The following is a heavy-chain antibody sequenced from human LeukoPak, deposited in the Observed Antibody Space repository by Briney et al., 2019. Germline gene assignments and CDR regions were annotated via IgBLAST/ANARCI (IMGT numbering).Heavy chain of an antibody. V-gene: IGHV4-61*02. J-gene: IGHJ4*02. Sequence: SETLSLACIVAGGSLSSGSYCWSWIRQPGGKGLECIGRIYTSGRASYNPSLKGRGTISLDTSKNQFSLKLSSMTAADTAVYYCARGPTSRGVAFDYRGQGALVTVSS. D-gene: IGHD2-15*01. CDR2: IYTSGRA. CDR1: GGSLSSGSYC. CDR3: ARGPTSRGVAFDY.